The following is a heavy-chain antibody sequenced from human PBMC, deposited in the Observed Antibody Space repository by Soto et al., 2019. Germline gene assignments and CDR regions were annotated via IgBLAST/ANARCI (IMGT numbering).Heavy chain of an antibody. CDR1: GYTLTRYS. CDR2: INAGNGNT. J-gene: IGHJ4*02. CDR3: AILGTYYFDNSDNYFDF. D-gene: IGHD3-22*01. V-gene: IGHV1-3*01. Sequence: QVQLVQSGAEAMKPGASVKVSCKASGYTLTRYSIPWVRQAPGQRLEWMGWINAGNGNTKFSQKFQGRVTITRDTSASTAYMELRGLRSEDTAVYYCAILGTYYFDNSDNYFDFWGQGTLVTVSS.